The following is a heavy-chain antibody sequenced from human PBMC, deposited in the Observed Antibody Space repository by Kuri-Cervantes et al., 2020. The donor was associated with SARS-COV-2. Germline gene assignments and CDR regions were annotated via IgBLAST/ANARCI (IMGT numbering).Heavy chain of an antibody. Sequence: SETLSLTCAISGDSVSSNSAAWNWIRQSPSSGLEWLGRTDYRSKWYNDYGVSVKSRISINPDTSKNQSSLELNSVTPDDTAVYYCAGGGVGSGDRGWFDSWGQGTLVTVSS. D-gene: IGHD1-26*01. CDR1: GDSVSSNSAA. CDR2: TDYRSKWYN. J-gene: IGHJ5*01. V-gene: IGHV6-1*01. CDR3: AGGGVGSGDRGWFDS.